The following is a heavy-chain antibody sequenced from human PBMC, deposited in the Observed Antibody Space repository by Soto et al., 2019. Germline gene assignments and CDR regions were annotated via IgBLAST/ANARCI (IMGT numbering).Heavy chain of an antibody. CDR3: AREIELPAGLDD. Sequence: QVKRVQPGAEVKKPGCSVKVSCKASGGTFSSHIISWLRQAPGQGLEWMGRTITILGVPNYAREFQGRVTNTADECTSTAYMELSSRRPEDTAVDYSAREIELPAGLDDVGHGTLVPVSS. D-gene: IGHD1-7*01. CDR2: TITILGVP. J-gene: IGHJ4*01. V-gene: IGHV1-69*08. CDR1: GGTFSSHI.